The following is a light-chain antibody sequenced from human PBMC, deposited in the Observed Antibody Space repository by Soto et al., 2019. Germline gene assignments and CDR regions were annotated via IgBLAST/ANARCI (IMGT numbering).Light chain of an antibody. J-gene: IGKJ5*01. CDR3: QQADTFPIT. CDR2: SAS. Sequence: DIQITQSPSSVSASVGDRVTITCQASQGISRSLAWYQQKPEKAPKLLIYSASSLQSGVPSRFSGSGFGTDFTLTISSLQPEDFATYYCQQADTFPITFGQGTRLEIK. CDR1: QGISRS. V-gene: IGKV1D-12*01.